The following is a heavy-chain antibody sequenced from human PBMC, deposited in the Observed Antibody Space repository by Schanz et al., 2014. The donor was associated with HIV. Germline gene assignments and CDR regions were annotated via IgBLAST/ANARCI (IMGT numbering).Heavy chain of an antibody. J-gene: IGHJ5*02. CDR3: ARGFLMGRDYDYILGSSRYAAWFDP. CDR2: INHSGGT. D-gene: IGHD3-16*01. V-gene: IGHV4-34*01. Sequence: QVQLQQWGAGLLKPSETLSLTCGVYGGSFRSYYWSWIRQPPGKGLEWVGQINHSGGTNYNPSLKSRVTISVDTSKNQFSLKLSSVTGADTAVYYCARGFLMGRDYDYILGSSRYAAWFDPWGQGTLVTVSS. CDR1: GGSFRSYY.